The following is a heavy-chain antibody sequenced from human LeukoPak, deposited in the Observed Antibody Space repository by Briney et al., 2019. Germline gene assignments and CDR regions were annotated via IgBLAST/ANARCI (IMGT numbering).Heavy chain of an antibody. CDR1: GGSINSISSNNYH. V-gene: IGHV4-39*02. Sequence: SETLSLTCIVSGGSINSISSNNYHWGWIRQPPGKGLEWIGSIYYSGSTYYNPPLKSRVTISVDTSKNQFSLKLSSVTAADTALYYCAREMGVVTAHGIDVWGQGTTVTVSS. J-gene: IGHJ6*02. CDR2: IYYSGST. D-gene: IGHD4-23*01. CDR3: AREMGVVTAHGIDV.